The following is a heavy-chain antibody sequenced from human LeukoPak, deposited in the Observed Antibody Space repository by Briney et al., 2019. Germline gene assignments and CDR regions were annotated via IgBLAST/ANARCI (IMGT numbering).Heavy chain of an antibody. J-gene: IGHJ4*02. CDR1: GLTFSSAW. Sequence: GGSLRLSCAASGLTFSSAWMSWVRQAPGKGLEWVAVISYDGSNKYYADSVKGRFTISRDNSKNTLYLQMNSLRAEDTAVYYCARDGSDWGQGTLVTVSS. CDR3: ARDGSD. V-gene: IGHV3-30-3*01. CDR2: ISYDGSNK.